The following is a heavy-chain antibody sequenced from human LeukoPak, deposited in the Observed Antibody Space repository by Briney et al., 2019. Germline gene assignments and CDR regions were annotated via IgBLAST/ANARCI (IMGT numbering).Heavy chain of an antibody. V-gene: IGHV4-31*03. D-gene: IGHD2-2*01. CDR3: ARRLTQYDCFDP. J-gene: IGHJ5*02. CDR1: GGSISSGGYY. CDR2: IYYSGST. Sequence: SETLSLTCTVSGGSISSGGYYWSWIRQYPGKGLEWLGYIYYSGSTYYNPSLKSRLTMSLDAPENQFSLHLNSVTPEDTAVYYCARRLTQYDCFDPWGQGILVTVSS.